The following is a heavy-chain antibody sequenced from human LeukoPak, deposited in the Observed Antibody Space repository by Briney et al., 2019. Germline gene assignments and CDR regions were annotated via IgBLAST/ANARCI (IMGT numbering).Heavy chain of an antibody. D-gene: IGHD5-12*01. V-gene: IGHV4-39*01. CDR1: GGSISSSSYY. CDR3: ARNSGYDFDY. CDR2: IYYSGST. J-gene: IGHJ4*02. Sequence: PSETLSLTCTVSGGSISSSSYYWGWIRQPPGKGLEWIGSIYYSGSTYYNPSLKSRVTISVDTSKNQLSLKLSSVTAADTAVYYCARNSGYDFDYWGQGTLVTVSS.